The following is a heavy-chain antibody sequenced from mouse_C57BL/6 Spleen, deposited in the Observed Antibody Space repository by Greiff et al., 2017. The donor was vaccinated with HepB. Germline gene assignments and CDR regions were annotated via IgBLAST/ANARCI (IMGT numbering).Heavy chain of an antibody. CDR1: GYAFSSYW. Sequence: VQLQQSGAELVKPGASVKISCKASGYAFSSYWMNWVKQRPGKGLEWIGQIYPGDGDTNYNGKFKGKATLTADKSSSTAYMQLSSLTSEDSAVYFCARGSSGYGAMDDWGQGTSVTVSS. J-gene: IGHJ4*01. D-gene: IGHD3-2*02. CDR3: ARGSSGYGAMDD. V-gene: IGHV1-80*01. CDR2: IYPGDGDT.